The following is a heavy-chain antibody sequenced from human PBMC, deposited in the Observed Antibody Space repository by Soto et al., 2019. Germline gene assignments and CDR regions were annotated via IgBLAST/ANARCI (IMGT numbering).Heavy chain of an antibody. D-gene: IGHD3-10*01. J-gene: IGHJ5*02. CDR3: ARGVGGWFDP. V-gene: IGHV4-59*01. Sequence: PXATLSLTCTVSGGCISSYYWSWIRQPPGKGLEWIGYIYYSGSTNYNPSLKSRVTISVDTSKNQFSLKLSSVTAADTAVYYCARGVGGWFDPWGQRTLVTVS. CDR1: GGCISSYY. CDR2: IYYSGST.